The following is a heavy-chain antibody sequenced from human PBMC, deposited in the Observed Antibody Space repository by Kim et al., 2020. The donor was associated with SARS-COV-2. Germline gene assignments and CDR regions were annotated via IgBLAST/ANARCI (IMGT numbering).Heavy chain of an antibody. J-gene: IGHJ6*02. D-gene: IGHD1-1*01. Sequence: GESLKISCEASGYSFTSSWIGWVRQMPGKGLEWTGIIYPGDSEIRYSPSLRGHVTIPADRSTTTTYLQWNSLKASDTAMYYCARLWRASRYNTSGGMDVWGQGTAVSVSS. CDR2: IYPGDSEI. CDR1: GYSFTSSW. V-gene: IGHV5-51*01. CDR3: ARLWRASRYNTSGGMDV.